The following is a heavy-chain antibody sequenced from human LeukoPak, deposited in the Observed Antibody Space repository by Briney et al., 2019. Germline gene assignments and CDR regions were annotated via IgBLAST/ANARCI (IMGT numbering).Heavy chain of an antibody. CDR3: AKVRSRLAYYYGMDV. CDR2: ISGSGGST. Sequence: PGGSLRLSCAASGFTVSSNYMSWVRQAPGKGLEWVSAISGSGGSTYYADSVKGRFTISRDNSKNTLYLQMNSLRAEDTAVYYCAKVRSRLAYYYGMDVWGQGTTVTVSS. CDR1: GFTVSSNY. V-gene: IGHV3-23*01. J-gene: IGHJ6*02.